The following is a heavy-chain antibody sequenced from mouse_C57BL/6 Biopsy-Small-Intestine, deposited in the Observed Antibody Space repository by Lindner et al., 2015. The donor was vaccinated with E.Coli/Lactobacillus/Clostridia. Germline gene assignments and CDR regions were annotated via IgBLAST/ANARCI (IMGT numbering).Heavy chain of an antibody. J-gene: IGHJ2*01. CDR1: GYTFTDYN. CDR3: ARRGLPYFDY. D-gene: IGHD2-4*01. CDR2: INPNNGGT. Sequence: VQLQESGPELVKPGASVKIPCKASGYTFTDYNMDWVKQSHGKSLEWIGDINPNNGGTIYNQKFKGKATLTVDKSSSTAYMELRSLTTEDSAIYYCARRGLPYFDYWGQGTTLTVSS. V-gene: IGHV1-18*01.